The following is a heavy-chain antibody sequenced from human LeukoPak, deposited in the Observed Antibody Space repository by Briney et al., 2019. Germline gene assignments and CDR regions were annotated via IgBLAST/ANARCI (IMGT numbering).Heavy chain of an antibody. CDR1: GYTFTGFY. Sequence: ASVKVSCKASGYTFTGFYMHWVRQAPGKGLEWMGGFDPEDGETIYAQKFQGRVTMTEDTSTDTAYMELSSLRSEDTAVYYCATVTSYDSSGYPYYFDYWGQGTLVTVSS. D-gene: IGHD3-22*01. V-gene: IGHV1-24*01. CDR3: ATVTSYDSSGYPYYFDY. CDR2: FDPEDGET. J-gene: IGHJ4*02.